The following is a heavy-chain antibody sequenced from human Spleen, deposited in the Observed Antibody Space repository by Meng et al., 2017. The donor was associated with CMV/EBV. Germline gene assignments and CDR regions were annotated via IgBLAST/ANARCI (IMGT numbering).Heavy chain of an antibody. V-gene: IGHV3-21*01. D-gene: IGHD2-15*01. CDR2: ISSSSSYI. CDR3: ARVRYCSGGSCWGRSFDY. Sequence: LSLTCAASGFTFSSYSMNWVRQAPGKGLEWVSSISSSSSYIYYADSVKGRFTISRDNAKNSLYLQMNSLRAEDTAVYYCARVRYCSGGSCWGRSFDYWGQGTLVTVSS. J-gene: IGHJ4*02. CDR1: GFTFSSYS.